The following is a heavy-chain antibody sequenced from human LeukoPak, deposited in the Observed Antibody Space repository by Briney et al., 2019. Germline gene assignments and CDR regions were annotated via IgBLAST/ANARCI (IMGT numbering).Heavy chain of an antibody. D-gene: IGHD2-15*01. CDR1: GFAFSSYE. CDR2: ISSRGTTI. V-gene: IGHV3-48*03. J-gene: IGHJ4*02. Sequence: GGSLRLSCAASGFAFSSYEMNWVRQAPGKGLEWVSFISSRGTTIYYADSVKGRFTISRDNAKNSLYLQMSSLRAEDTAVYYCAREAPKYCSGGSCYPGDYFDYWGQGTLVTVSS. CDR3: AREAPKYCSGGSCYPGDYFDY.